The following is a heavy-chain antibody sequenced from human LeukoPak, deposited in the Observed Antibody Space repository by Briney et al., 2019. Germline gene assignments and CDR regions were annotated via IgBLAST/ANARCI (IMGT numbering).Heavy chain of an antibody. V-gene: IGHV1-8*01. CDR1: GYTFTSYD. CDR3: ARSLRYYDFWSGYYNPDPFDY. D-gene: IGHD3-3*01. Sequence: ASVKVSCKASGYTFTSYDINWVRQATGQGLEWMGWMNPNSGNTGYAQKLQGRVTMTRNTSISTAYMELSSLRSEDTAVYYCARSLRYYDFWSGYYNPDPFDYWGQGTLVTVSS. CDR2: MNPNSGNT. J-gene: IGHJ4*02.